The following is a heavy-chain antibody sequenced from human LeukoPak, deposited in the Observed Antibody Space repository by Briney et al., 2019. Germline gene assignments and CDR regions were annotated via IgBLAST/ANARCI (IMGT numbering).Heavy chain of an antibody. CDR1: GGSISSYY. J-gene: IGHJ6*02. CDR3: ARLSCSGGSCYPRHYYYGMDV. D-gene: IGHD2-15*01. V-gene: IGHV4-59*08. CDR2: IYYSGST. Sequence: SETLSLTCTVSGGSISSYYWSWIRQPPGKGLEWIGYIYYSGSTNYNPSLKSRVTISVDTSKNQFSLKLSSVTAADTAVYYCARLSCSGGSCYPRHYYYGMDVWGQGTTVTVSS.